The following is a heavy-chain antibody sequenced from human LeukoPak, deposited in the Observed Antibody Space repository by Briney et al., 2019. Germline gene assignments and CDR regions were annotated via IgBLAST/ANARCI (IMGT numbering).Heavy chain of an antibody. CDR1: GFTFNTYS. D-gene: IGHD2-15*01. V-gene: IGHV3-21*04. CDR2: ISRTSESI. Sequence: GGSLRLSCAASGFTFNTYSMSWVRQAPGKGLEWVSIISRTSESIFYADSVRGRFTISRDNSKSTPSLQMNSLRAEDTAVYYCAKSGLNRFDYWGQGTLVTVSS. CDR3: AKSGLNRFDY. J-gene: IGHJ4*02.